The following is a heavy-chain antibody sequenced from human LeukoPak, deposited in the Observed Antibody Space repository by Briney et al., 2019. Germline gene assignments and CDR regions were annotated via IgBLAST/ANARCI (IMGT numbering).Heavy chain of an antibody. J-gene: IGHJ3*02. Sequence: SVKVSCKASGGTFSSYAISWVRQAPGQGLEWMGGIIPIFGTASYAQKFQGRVTITADESTSTAYMELSSLRSEDTAVYYCARAGDYYDSSGYYHDAFDIWGQGTMVTVSS. CDR1: GGTFSSYA. D-gene: IGHD3-22*01. CDR2: IIPIFGTA. CDR3: ARAGDYYDSSGYYHDAFDI. V-gene: IGHV1-69*13.